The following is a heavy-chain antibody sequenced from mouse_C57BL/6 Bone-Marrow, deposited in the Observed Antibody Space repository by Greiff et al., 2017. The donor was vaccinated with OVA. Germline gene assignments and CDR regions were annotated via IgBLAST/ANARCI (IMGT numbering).Heavy chain of an antibody. J-gene: IGHJ4*01. CDR2: INPNNGGT. D-gene: IGHD1-1*01. Sequence: VQLKQSGPELVKPGASVKIPCKASGYTFTDYNMDWVKQSHGKSLEWIGDINPNNGGTIYNQKFKGKATLTVDKSSSTAYMELRSLTSEDTAVYYCARRYYYGSSPYYAMDYWGQGTSVTVAS. CDR1: GYTFTDYN. V-gene: IGHV1-18*01. CDR3: ARRYYYGSSPYYAMDY.